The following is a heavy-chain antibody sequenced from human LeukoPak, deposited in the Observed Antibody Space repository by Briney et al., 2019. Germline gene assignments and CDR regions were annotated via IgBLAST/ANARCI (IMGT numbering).Heavy chain of an antibody. CDR1: GFTFSSYA. CDR3: ARGGRVWNY. V-gene: IGHV3-7*01. Sequence: PGGSLRLSCAASGFTFSSYAMSWVRQAPGKGLEWVANIKQDGSEKYYVDSVKGRFTISRDNAKNSLYLQMNSLRAEDTAVYYCARGGRVWNYWGQGTLVTVSS. J-gene: IGHJ4*02. CDR2: IKQDGSEK. D-gene: IGHD3-16*01.